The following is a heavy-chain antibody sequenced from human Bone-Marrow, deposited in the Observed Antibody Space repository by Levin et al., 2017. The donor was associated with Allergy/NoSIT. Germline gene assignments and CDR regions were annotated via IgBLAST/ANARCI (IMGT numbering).Heavy chain of an antibody. CDR2: ISYDGTNK. Sequence: SGGSLRLSCAASGFTFSTFPMLWARQAPGKGLEWVAAISYDGTNKYYADSVNGRFTVSRDNSRNTLYLQMNSLSPEDTAVYYCATVQMATFTTRDYWGQGTLVTVSS. V-gene: IGHV3-30*04. J-gene: IGHJ4*02. CDR3: ATVQMATFTTRDY. CDR1: GFTFSTFP. D-gene: IGHD5-24*01.